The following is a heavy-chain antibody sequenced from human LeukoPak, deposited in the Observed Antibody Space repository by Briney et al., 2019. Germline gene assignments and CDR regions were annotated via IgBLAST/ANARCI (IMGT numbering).Heavy chain of an antibody. V-gene: IGHV3-23*01. CDR3: AKGVYGDYVETTLFDY. CDR2: ISCSGGST. J-gene: IGHJ4*02. D-gene: IGHD4-17*01. CDR1: GFTFSSYA. Sequence: GGSLRLSCAASGFTFSSYAMSWVRQAPGKGLEWVSAISCSGGSTYYADSVKGRFTISRDNSKNTLYLQMNSLRAEDTAVYYCAKGVYGDYVETTLFDYWGQGTLVTVSS.